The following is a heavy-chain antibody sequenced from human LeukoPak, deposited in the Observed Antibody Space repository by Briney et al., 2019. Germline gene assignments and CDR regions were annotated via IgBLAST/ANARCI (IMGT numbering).Heavy chain of an antibody. D-gene: IGHD3-10*01. Sequence: SGTLSLICAVSGGSISSGSWWSWVRQPPGKGLEWIGYIYYSGSTNYNPSLKSRVTISVDTSKNQFSLKLSSVTAADTAMYYCARSGGYWFDSWGQGTLVTISS. CDR2: IYYSGST. V-gene: IGHV4-61*01. CDR3: ARSGGYWFDS. J-gene: IGHJ5*01. CDR1: GGSISSGSW.